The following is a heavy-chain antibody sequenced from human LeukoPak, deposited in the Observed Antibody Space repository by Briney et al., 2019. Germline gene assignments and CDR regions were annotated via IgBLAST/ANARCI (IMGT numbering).Heavy chain of an antibody. V-gene: IGHV4-30-4*08. CDR1: GGSISSGDYY. Sequence: PSETLSLTCTVSGGSISSGDYYWSWIRQPPGKGLEWIGYIYYSGSTYYNPSLKSRVTISVDTSKNQFSLKLSSVTAADTAVYYCARSYDFWSGYGYWFDPWGQGTLVTVSS. J-gene: IGHJ5*02. CDR2: IYYSGST. CDR3: ARSYDFWSGYGYWFDP. D-gene: IGHD3-3*01.